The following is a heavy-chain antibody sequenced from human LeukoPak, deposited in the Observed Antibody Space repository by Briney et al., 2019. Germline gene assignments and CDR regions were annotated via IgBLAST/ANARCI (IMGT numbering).Heavy chain of an antibody. CDR3: ARLLDYDSTYYYMDV. Sequence: GASLKISCETSGYNFLTFWIAWVRQMPGKGLEWMGVIYPGDSDTRYSPSFQGQVSISVDMSLNTAYLQWRSLRASDTAMYYCARLLDYDSTYYYMDVWGIGTSVIV. V-gene: IGHV5-51*01. J-gene: IGHJ6*03. CDR1: GYNFLTFW. CDR2: IYPGDSDT. D-gene: IGHD4-17*01.